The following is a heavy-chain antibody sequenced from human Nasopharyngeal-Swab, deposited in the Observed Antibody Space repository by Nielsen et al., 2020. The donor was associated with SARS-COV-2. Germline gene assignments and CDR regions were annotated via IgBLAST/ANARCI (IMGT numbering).Heavy chain of an antibody. Sequence: ASVKVSCKASGYTLSTYAMYWVRQAPGQRPECMGWINAGKGNTIYSQKFQGRVRISRDTSANTVYMELNRLRSEDTAVYYCARVPAVAASRINYWGQGTLVTVSS. J-gene: IGHJ4*02. V-gene: IGHV1-3*01. CDR2: INAGKGNT. CDR3: ARVPAVAASRINY. CDR1: GYTLSTYA. D-gene: IGHD6-19*01.